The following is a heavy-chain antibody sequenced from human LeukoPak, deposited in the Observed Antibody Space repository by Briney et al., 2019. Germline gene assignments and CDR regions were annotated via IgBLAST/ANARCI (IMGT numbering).Heavy chain of an antibody. CDR1: GVSFSSYG. CDR3: PKDRGSNFDF. CDR2: IRYDGSNK. D-gene: IGHD3-10*01. V-gene: IGHV3-30*02. Sequence: GGSLRLSCAASGVSFSSYGMHWVRQAPGKGLEWVAFIRYDGSNKYYADSVKGRFTISRDNSKNTLYLQMNSLRVEDTAVYYCPKDRGSNFDFWGQGALVTVSS. J-gene: IGHJ4*02.